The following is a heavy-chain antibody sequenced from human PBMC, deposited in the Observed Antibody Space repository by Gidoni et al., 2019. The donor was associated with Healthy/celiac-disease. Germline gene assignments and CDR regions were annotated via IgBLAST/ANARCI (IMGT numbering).Heavy chain of an antibody. D-gene: IGHD2-2*02. J-gene: IGHJ6*02. CDR3: ARDRAWCSSTSCYNYGMDV. V-gene: IGHV1-2*04. Sequence: QVQLVQSGAEVKKPGASVKVSCKASGYTFTGYYMHWVRQAPGQGLEWMGWINPNSGGTNYAQKFQGWVTMTRDTSISTAYMELSRLRSDDTAVYYCARDRAWCSSTSCYNYGMDVWGQGTTVTVSS. CDR1: GYTFTGYY. CDR2: INPNSGGT.